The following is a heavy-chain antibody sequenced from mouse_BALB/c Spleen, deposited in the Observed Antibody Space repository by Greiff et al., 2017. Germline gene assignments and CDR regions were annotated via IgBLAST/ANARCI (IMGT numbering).Heavy chain of an antibody. Sequence: EVKLMESGGGLVQPGGSLRLSCATSGFTFTDYYMSWVRQPPGKALEWLGFIRNKANGYTTEYSASVKGRFTISRDNSQSILYLQMNTLRAEDSATYYCARDTSTAFAYWDQGTLVTVSA. D-gene: IGHD2-1*01. J-gene: IGHJ3*01. CDR2: IRNKANGYTT. CDR1: GFTFTDYY. V-gene: IGHV7-3*02. CDR3: ARDTSTAFAY.